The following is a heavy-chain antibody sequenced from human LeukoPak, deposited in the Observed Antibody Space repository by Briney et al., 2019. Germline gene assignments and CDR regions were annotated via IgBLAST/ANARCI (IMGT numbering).Heavy chain of an antibody. D-gene: IGHD1-26*01. V-gene: IGHV3-23*01. Sequence: GGSLRLSCAASGFTFTSYSMNWVRQGPGKGLEWVSTISGGGGSTYYADSVKGRFTISRDNSKNTLYLQVNSLRAEDTAVYYCAKGGKWDVTPFDSWGQGTLVTVSS. CDR3: AKGGKWDVTPFDS. CDR2: ISGGGGST. J-gene: IGHJ4*02. CDR1: GFTFTSYS.